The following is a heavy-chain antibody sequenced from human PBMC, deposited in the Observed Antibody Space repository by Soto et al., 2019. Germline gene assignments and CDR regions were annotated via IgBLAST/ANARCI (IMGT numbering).Heavy chain of an antibody. CDR3: AKDRMGASGWFDP. J-gene: IGHJ5*02. D-gene: IGHD1-26*01. CDR1: VFSFSSYT. Sequence: GSLRLSCVASVFSFSSYTMNWVRQAPGKGLEGVSGVSGNGGNTYYAVSVKGRFSISRDNSKNTLYLQLNSLRAEDTAIYYCAKDRMGASGWFDPWGQGTPVTVSS. CDR2: VSGNGGNT. V-gene: IGHV3-23*01.